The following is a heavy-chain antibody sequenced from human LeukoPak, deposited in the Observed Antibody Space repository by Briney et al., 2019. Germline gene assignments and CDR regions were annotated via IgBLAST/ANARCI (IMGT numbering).Heavy chain of an antibody. CDR2: IYYSGST. CDR3: ARDRHYLLYCSSTSCFNWFDP. J-gene: IGHJ5*02. Sequence: PSETLSLTCAVSGGSISSGGYSWSWIRQPPGKGLEWIGYIYYSGSTNYNPSLKSRVTMSVDTSKNQFSLKLSSVTAADTAVYYCARDRHYLLYCSSTSCFNWFDPWGQGTLVTVSS. CDR1: GGSISSGGYS. D-gene: IGHD2-2*01. V-gene: IGHV4-61*08.